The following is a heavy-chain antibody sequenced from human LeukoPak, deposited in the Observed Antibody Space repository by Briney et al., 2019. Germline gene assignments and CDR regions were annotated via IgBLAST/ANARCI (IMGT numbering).Heavy chain of an antibody. J-gene: IGHJ3*02. CDR2: INHSGST. CDR3: ARGREHCSSTSCYATAFDI. D-gene: IGHD2-2*01. V-gene: IGHV4-34*01. CDR1: GGSFSGYY. Sequence: SETLSLTCAVYGGSFSGYYWSWIRQPPGKGLEWIGEINHSGSTNYNPSLKSRVTISVDTSKNQFSLKLSSVTAADTAVYYCARGREHCSSTSCYATAFDIWGQGTVVTVSS.